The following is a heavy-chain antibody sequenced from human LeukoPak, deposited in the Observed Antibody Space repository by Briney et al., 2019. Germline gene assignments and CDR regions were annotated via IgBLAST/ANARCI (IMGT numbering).Heavy chain of an antibody. J-gene: IGHJ5*02. Sequence: SETLSLTCAVYGGSFSGYYWSWIRQPPGKGLEGIGEINHSGSTNYNPSLKSRVTISVDTSKNQFSLKLSSVTAADTAVYYCARGRVYYYGSGSYYIKAWFDPWGQGTLVTVSS. CDR1: GGSFSGYY. V-gene: IGHV4-34*01. D-gene: IGHD3-10*01. CDR2: INHSGST. CDR3: ARGRVYYYGSGSYYIKAWFDP.